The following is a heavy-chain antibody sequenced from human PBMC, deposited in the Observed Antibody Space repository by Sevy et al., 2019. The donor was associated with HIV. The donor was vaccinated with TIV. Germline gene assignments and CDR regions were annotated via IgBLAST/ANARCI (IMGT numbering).Heavy chain of an antibody. V-gene: IGHV3-30*04. Sequence: GGSLRLSCAASGFTFSSYAMRWVRQAPGKGLEWVAVISYDGSNKYYADSVKGRFTISRDNSKNTLYLQMNSLRAEDTAVYYCARDIVVVPAAPLDYWGQGTLVTVSS. CDR3: ARDIVVVPAAPLDY. CDR2: ISYDGSNK. D-gene: IGHD2-2*01. CDR1: GFTFSSYA. J-gene: IGHJ4*02.